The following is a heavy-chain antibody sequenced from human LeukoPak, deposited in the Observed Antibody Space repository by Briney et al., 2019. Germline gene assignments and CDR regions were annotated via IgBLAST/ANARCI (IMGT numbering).Heavy chain of an antibody. CDR1: GGSISSSSYY. J-gene: IGHJ5*02. V-gene: IGHV4-39*07. Sequence: SETLSLTCTVSGGSISSSSYYWGWIRQPPGKGLEWIGSIYYSGSTYYNPSLKSRVTISVDTSKNQFSLKLSSVTAADTAVYYCARKSTMVRGVTGWFDPWGQGTLVTVSS. CDR2: IYYSGST. CDR3: ARKSTMVRGVTGWFDP. D-gene: IGHD3-10*01.